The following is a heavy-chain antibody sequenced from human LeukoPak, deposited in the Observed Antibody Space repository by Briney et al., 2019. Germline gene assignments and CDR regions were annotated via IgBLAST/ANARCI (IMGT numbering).Heavy chain of an antibody. Sequence: SETLSLTCTVSGGSISSGSYYWGWIRQPAGKGLEWIGRIYTSGSTNYNRSLKTRVTISVYTSKTQFSLKLSSVTAADTAVYYCARVSDYGSGSYYYYYYMDVWGKGTTVTVSS. J-gene: IGHJ6*03. CDR1: GGSISSGSYY. CDR2: IYTSGST. CDR3: ARVSDYGSGSYYYYYYMDV. D-gene: IGHD3-10*01. V-gene: IGHV4-61*02.